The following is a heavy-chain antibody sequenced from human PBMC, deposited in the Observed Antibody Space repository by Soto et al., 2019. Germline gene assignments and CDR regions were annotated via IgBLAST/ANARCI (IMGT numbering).Heavy chain of an antibody. CDR3: ARDILTGYYPYYYYGMDV. CDR2: ISAYNGNT. D-gene: IGHD3-9*01. V-gene: IGHV1-18*01. Sequence: ASVKVSCKASGYTFTSYGISWVRQAPGQGLEWMGWISAYNGNTNYAQKLQGRVTMTTDTSTSTAYMELRSLRSDDTAVYYCARDILTGYYPYYYYGMDVWGQGTTVTV. CDR1: GYTFTSYG. J-gene: IGHJ6*02.